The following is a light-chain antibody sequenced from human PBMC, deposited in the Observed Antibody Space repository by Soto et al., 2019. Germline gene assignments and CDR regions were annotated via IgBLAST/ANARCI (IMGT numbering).Light chain of an antibody. Sequence: DIQMTQSPSSLSASEGDRVTITCRASQSISSYLNWYQQKPGRAPKLLIYAASSLQSGVPTRFSGSGSGTEFTLTISSLQPEDFAPYYCQQSYSTPRTFGEGTKLEIK. CDR2: AAS. V-gene: IGKV1-39*01. CDR3: QQSYSTPRT. J-gene: IGKJ2*02. CDR1: QSISSY.